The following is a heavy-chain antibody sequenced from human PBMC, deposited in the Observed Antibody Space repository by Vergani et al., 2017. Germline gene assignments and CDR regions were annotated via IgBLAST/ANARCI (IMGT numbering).Heavy chain of an antibody. J-gene: IGHJ4*02. CDR2: ISSISSYI. Sequence: EVQLVESGGGLVKPGGSLRLSCAASGFTFSSYSMNWVRQAPGKGLEWVSSISSISSYIYYADSVKGRFTISRDNAKNSLYLQMNSLRAEDTAVYYCARDRYSCYDFPFDYWGQGTLVTVSS. CDR1: GFTFSSYS. D-gene: IGHD5-12*01. V-gene: IGHV3-21*01. CDR3: ARDRYSCYDFPFDY.